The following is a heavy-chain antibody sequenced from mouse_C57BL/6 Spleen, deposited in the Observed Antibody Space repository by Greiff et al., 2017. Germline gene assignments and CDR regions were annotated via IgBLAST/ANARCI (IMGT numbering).Heavy chain of an antibody. CDR1: GYTFTSYW. Sequence: QVQLKQPGAELVKPGASVKLSCKASGYTFTSYWMHWVKQRPGQGLEWIGMIHPNSGSTNYNEKFKSKATLTVDKSSSTAYMQLSSLTSEYSAVYYCARDYDYDWYFDVWGTGTTVTVSS. D-gene: IGHD2-4*01. CDR3: ARDYDYDWYFDV. J-gene: IGHJ1*03. CDR2: IHPNSGST. V-gene: IGHV1-64*01.